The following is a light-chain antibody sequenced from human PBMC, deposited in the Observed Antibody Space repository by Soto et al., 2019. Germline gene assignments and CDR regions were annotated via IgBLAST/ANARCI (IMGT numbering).Light chain of an antibody. CDR3: QQYHMWPLT. Sequence: EIVLTQSPATLSVSPGERATLSCRASQSVDKHLHWYQQKPGQAPRLLIYGASTRATGIPARFSGSGSGTEFTLTINSLQSEDFAVYYCQQYHMWPLTFGGGTKVEIK. CDR1: QSVDKH. V-gene: IGKV3-15*01. CDR2: GAS. J-gene: IGKJ4*01.